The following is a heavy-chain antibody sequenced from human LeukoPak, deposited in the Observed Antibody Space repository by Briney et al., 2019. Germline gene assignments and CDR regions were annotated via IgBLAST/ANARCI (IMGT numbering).Heavy chain of an antibody. CDR2: INSDGYIT. V-gene: IGHV3-74*01. CDR3: ARETLGKGFFDY. J-gene: IGHJ4*02. D-gene: IGHD3-16*01. Sequence: GGSLRLSCAASGFTFSNYWMHWVRQTPGKGLVWVSRINSDGYITTYADSVKGRFTISRDNAKNTLYVQMNSLRTEDTAVYYCARETLGKGFFDYWGRGTLVTVSS. CDR1: GFTFSNYW.